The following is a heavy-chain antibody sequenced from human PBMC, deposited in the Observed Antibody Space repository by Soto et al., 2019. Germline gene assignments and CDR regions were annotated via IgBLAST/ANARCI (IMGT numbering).Heavy chain of an antibody. CDR2: IYYSGST. D-gene: IGHD3-9*01. V-gene: IGHV4-59*08. J-gene: IGHJ4*02. CDR3: ARRHYDFLTGYHYYFDS. Sequence: SETLSLTCTVSGGSISSYYWSWIRQPPWKGLEWIGYIYYSGSTNYNPSLKSRVTISVDTSKNQFSLKLGSVTAADTAVYYCARRHYDFLTGYHYYFDSWGPGTLVTVSS. CDR1: GGSISSYY.